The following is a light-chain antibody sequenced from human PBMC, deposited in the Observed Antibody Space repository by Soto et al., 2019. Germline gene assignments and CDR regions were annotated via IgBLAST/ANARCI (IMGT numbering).Light chain of an antibody. CDR2: TAS. CDR1: QGIGNS. CDR3: QKYNSAPYT. Sequence: DIPMTQSPSSLSASVGDRVTITCRASQGIGNSLAWYQQKPGQVPRPLIYTASTLQSGVPSRFSGSGSGTDFSLTISRLQAEDVARYYCQKYNSAPYTFGPGTKVDI. V-gene: IGKV1-27*01. J-gene: IGKJ3*01.